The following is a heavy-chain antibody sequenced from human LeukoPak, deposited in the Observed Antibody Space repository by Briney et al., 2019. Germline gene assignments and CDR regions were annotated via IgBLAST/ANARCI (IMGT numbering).Heavy chain of an antibody. Sequence: SETLSLTCAVYGGSFSGYYWSWIRQPPGKGLEWIGEINHSGSTNYNPSLKSRVTISVDTSKNQFSLKLSSVTAADTAVYYCARIIPGYSSSSNWFDPWGQGTLVTVSS. CDR3: ARIIPGYSSSSNWFDP. J-gene: IGHJ5*02. V-gene: IGHV4-34*01. CDR1: GGSFSGYY. D-gene: IGHD6-13*01. CDR2: INHSGST.